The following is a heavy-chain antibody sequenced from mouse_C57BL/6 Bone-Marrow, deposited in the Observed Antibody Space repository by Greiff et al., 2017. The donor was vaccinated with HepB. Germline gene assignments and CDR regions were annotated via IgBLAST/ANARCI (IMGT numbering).Heavy chain of an antibody. CDR2: INPGSGGT. CDR1: GYAFTNYL. Sequence: QVQLQQSGAELVRPGTSVKVSCKASGYAFTNYLIEWVKQRPGQGLEWIGVINPGSGGTNYNEKFKGKATLTADKSSSTAYMPISSLTSEDSAVYFCARGGYYGGAMDYWGQGTSVTVSS. V-gene: IGHV1-54*01. D-gene: IGHD1-1*01. CDR3: ARGGYYGGAMDY. J-gene: IGHJ4*01.